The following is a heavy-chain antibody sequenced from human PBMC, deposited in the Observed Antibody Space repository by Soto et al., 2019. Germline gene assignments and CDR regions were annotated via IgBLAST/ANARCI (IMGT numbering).Heavy chain of an antibody. Sequence: PGESLKISCKGSGYSFTSYWIGWVRQMPGKGLEWMGIIYPGDSDTRYSPSFQGQVTISADKSISTAYLQWSSLKASDTAMYYCARQYYDSSGPYQAFDIWGQGTMVTV. CDR2: IYPGDSDT. CDR1: GYSFTSYW. D-gene: IGHD3-22*01. V-gene: IGHV5-51*01. J-gene: IGHJ3*02. CDR3: ARQYYDSSGPYQAFDI.